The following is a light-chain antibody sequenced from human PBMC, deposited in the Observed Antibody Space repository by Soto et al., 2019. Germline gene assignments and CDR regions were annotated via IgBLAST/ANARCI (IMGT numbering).Light chain of an antibody. CDR2: EVT. CDR3: SSYTSSSTLV. CDR1: SSDVGGYNY. J-gene: IGLJ1*01. Sequence: ALTQPASVSGSPGQSIAISCTGTSSDVGGYNYVSWYQQHPGKAPKLMIYEVTNRPSGVSNRFSGSKSGNTASLTISGLQAEDEADYYCSSYTSSSTLVFGTGTKVTVL. V-gene: IGLV2-14*01.